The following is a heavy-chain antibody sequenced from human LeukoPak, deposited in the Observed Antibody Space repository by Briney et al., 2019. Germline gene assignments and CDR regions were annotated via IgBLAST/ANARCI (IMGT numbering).Heavy chain of an antibody. V-gene: IGHV4-31*03. J-gene: IGHJ5*02. CDR1: GGSISSGGYY. CDR3: ARGPSRYSSGSFGIWFDP. D-gene: IGHD6-19*01. CDR2: IYYSGST. Sequence: SETLSLTCTVSGGSISSGGYYWSWIRQHPGMGLEWIGYIYYSGSTYYNPSLKSRVTISVDTSKNQFSLKLSSVTAADTAVYYCARGPSRYSSGSFGIWFDPWGQGTLVTVSS.